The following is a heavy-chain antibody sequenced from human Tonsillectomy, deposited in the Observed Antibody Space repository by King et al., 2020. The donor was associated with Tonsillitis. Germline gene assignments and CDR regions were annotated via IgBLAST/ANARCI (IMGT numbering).Heavy chain of an antibody. CDR2: ISGCGGRT. J-gene: IGHJ4*02. CDR1: GFTFSSYS. CDR3: AKQWDLLTQGLDY. Sequence: VQLVESGGGLVQPGGSLRLSCAASGFTFSSYSLSWVRQAPGRGLVWVSGISGCGGRTYFADSVKGRFTNSRDNSKNTLYLQMNSLRAEDTALYYCAKQWDLLTQGLDYWAQGTLVTVSS. V-gene: IGHV3-23*04. D-gene: IGHD1-26*01.